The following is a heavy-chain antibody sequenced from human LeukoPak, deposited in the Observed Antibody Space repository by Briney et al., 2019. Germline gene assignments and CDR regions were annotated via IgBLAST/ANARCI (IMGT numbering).Heavy chain of an antibody. Sequence: SVKVSCKASGGTFSSYAISWVRQAPGQGLEWMGGIIPIFGTANCAQKFQGRVTITADESTSTAYMELSSLRSEDTAVYYCARVGRVGYHDAFDIWGQGTMVTVSS. CDR1: GGTFSSYA. CDR2: IIPIFGTA. V-gene: IGHV1-69*13. J-gene: IGHJ3*02. D-gene: IGHD5-18*01. CDR3: ARVGRVGYHDAFDI.